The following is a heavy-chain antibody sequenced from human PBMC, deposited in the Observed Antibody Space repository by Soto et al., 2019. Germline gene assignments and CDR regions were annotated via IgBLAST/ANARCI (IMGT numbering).Heavy chain of an antibody. CDR1: GGSISSYY. Sequence: SATLSLTCTVSGGSISSYYWSWILQPPGKGLEWIGYIYYSGSTNYNPSLKSRVTISVDTSKDQFSLKLSSVTAADTAVYYCARVGGYCSSTSCYEPAFDIWGQGTMVTVSS. V-gene: IGHV4-59*01. D-gene: IGHD2-2*03. CDR2: IYYSGST. CDR3: ARVGGYCSSTSCYEPAFDI. J-gene: IGHJ3*02.